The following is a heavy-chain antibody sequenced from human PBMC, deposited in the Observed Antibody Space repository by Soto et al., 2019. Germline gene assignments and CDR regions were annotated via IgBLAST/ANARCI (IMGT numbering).Heavy chain of an antibody. CDR2: ISSSSSTI. CDR1: GFTFSSYS. J-gene: IGHJ6*02. V-gene: IGHV3-48*02. D-gene: IGHD3-22*01. Sequence: QPVVSLRLSFAASGFTFSSYSMNWVRQAPGKGLEWVSYISSSSSTIYYADSVKGRFTISRDNAKNSLYLQMNSLRDEDTAVYYCARELLYYFDSSIYGMEVWGQGTSLTV. CDR3: ARELLYYFDSSIYGMEV.